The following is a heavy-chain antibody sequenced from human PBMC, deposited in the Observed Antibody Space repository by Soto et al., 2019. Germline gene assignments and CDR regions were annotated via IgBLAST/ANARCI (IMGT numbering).Heavy chain of an antibody. CDR2: ISAYNGNT. CDR1: GYTFTSYG. D-gene: IGHD2-2*01. Sequence: QVQLVQSGAEVKKPGASVKVSCKASGYTFTSYGISWVRQAPGQGLEWMGWISAYNGNTHYAQKLQGRVTMTTDTSTSTAYMELRSLRSDDTAVYYCAREGDRCISTSCYDWFDPWGQGTLVTVSS. CDR3: AREGDRCISTSCYDWFDP. V-gene: IGHV1-18*01. J-gene: IGHJ5*02.